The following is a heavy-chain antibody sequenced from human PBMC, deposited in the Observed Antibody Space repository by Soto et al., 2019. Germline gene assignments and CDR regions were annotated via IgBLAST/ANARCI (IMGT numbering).Heavy chain of an antibody. D-gene: IGHD6-13*01. J-gene: IGHJ2*01. Sequence: GGSLRLSCEAFGFTFRSYAMNWVRQAPGKGLEWVSSISGGADSTYYADCVKGRFTISRDNSKNTLYLQMNSLRAEDTAVYYCAKEDSRSWAVVSWYFALWGRGTLVTVSS. V-gene: IGHV3-23*01. CDR2: ISGGADST. CDR1: GFTFRSYA. CDR3: AKEDSRSWAVVSWYFAL.